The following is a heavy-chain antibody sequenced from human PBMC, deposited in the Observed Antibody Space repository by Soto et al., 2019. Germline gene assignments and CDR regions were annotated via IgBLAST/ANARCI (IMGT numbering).Heavy chain of an antibody. CDR3: ARNSGWSYGMDV. J-gene: IGHJ6*02. V-gene: IGHV1-46*01. CDR2: INPSGGGT. CDR1: GYTFTNFY. Sequence: QVQLVQSGAEVKEPGASMKVSCKASGYTFTNFYIHWVRQAPGQGLEWMGIINPSGGGTDYARRFQGRVAMTRYTSTSTVYMDLSSLRSDDTAVYYCARNSGWSYGMDVWGQGTTVTVSS. D-gene: IGHD6-19*01.